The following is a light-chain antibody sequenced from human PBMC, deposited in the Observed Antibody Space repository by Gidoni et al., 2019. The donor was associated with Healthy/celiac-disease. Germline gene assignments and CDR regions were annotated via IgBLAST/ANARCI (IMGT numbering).Light chain of an antibody. V-gene: IGKV1-39*01. CDR1: QSISSY. J-gene: IGKJ2*01. CDR2: AAS. CDR3: QQSYSTPPYT. Sequence: DIQMTQSPSSLSASVGDSVTITCRASQSISSYLNWYQQKPGKAPKLLIYAASSLQSWGPSRWSGSGSGTDFTLTISSLQPEDFATYYCQQSYSTPPYTFGQGTKVEIK.